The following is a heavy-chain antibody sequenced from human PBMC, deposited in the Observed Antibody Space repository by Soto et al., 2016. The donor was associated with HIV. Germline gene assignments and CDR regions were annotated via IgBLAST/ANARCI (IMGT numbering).Heavy chain of an antibody. D-gene: IGHD3-22*01. CDR3: AKDARWITMIVVVILYYFDY. CDR2: ISGSGGST. Sequence: EVQLLESGGGLVQPGGSLRLSCAASGFTFSSYAMSWVRQAPGKGLEWVSAISGSGGSTYYADSVKGRFTISRDNSKNTLYLQMNSLRAEDTAVYYCAKDARWITMIVVVILYYFDYVGPGNPGHRLL. CDR1: GFTFSSYA. V-gene: IGHV3-23*01. J-gene: IGHJ4*02.